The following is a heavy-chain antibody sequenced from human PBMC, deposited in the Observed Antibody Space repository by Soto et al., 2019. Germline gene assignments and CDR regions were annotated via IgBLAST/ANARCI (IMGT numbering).Heavy chain of an antibody. V-gene: IGHV3-33*01. D-gene: IGHD2-8*01. CDR3: ARESPTLYAMDV. J-gene: IGHJ6*02. CDR1: GFTFNNFG. Sequence: QLVESGGGVVQPGRSLRLSCAASGFTFNNFGIHWVRQAPGKGLEWVAIIWYEGENKYYSDNVKGRFIISRDNSKSTVFLEMNSLRADDTAVYFCARESPTLYAMDVWDQGTTVIVSS. CDR2: IWYEGENK.